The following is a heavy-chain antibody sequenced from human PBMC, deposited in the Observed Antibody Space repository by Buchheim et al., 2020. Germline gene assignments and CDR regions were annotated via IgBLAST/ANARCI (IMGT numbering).Heavy chain of an antibody. CDR1: GFTFSSYS. Sequence: EVQLVESGGGLVQPGGSLRLSCAASGFTFSSYSMNWVRQAPGKGLEWVSYISSSSSTIYYADSVKGRFTISRDNAKNTLYLQMNSLRAEDTAVYYCASEPPYYDFWSGYQNNWFDPWGQGTL. D-gene: IGHD3-3*01. CDR3: ASEPPYYDFWSGYQNNWFDP. V-gene: IGHV3-48*01. J-gene: IGHJ5*02. CDR2: ISSSSSTI.